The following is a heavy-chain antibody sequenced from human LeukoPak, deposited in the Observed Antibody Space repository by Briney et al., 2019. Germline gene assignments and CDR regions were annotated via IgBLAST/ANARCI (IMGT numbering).Heavy chain of an antibody. CDR3: AKLGGPYNWDYAGSNYMNV. CDR1: GFIFSSYA. V-gene: IGHV3-23*01. D-gene: IGHD1-7*01. Sequence: QPGGSLSHFCAASGFIFSSYAMTWVRQAPGKGLEWVSAISGSGSNTYYADSVKGRFTIYRDNSKDTLYLQMKSLRAEDTAIYYCAKLGGPYNWDYAGSNYMNVWEKGCTSTVSS. J-gene: IGHJ6*03. CDR2: ISGSGSNT.